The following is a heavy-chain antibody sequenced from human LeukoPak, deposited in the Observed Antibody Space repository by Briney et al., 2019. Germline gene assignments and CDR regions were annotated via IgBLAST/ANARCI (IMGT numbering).Heavy chain of an antibody. Sequence: PGGSLRLSCAASGFTFDDYTMHWVRQAPGKGLEWVSLISWDGGSTYYADSVKGRFTISRDNSKNSLYLQMNSLRTEDTALYYCASDYSNYVDYYYGMDVWGQGTTVTVSS. CDR3: ASDYSNYVDYYYGMDV. J-gene: IGHJ6*02. CDR2: ISWDGGST. V-gene: IGHV3-43*01. D-gene: IGHD4-11*01. CDR1: GFTFDDYT.